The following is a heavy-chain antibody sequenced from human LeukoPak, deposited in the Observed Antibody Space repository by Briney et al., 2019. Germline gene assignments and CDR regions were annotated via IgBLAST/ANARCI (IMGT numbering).Heavy chain of an antibody. D-gene: IGHD6-19*01. CDR2: ISAYNGNT. V-gene: IGHV1-18*01. CDR3: AIIYGYSSGWYGKVTAIVGYYYHGMDV. CDR1: GYTFTSYG. J-gene: IGHJ6*02. Sequence: ASVKVSCKASGYTFTSYGISWVRQAPGQGLEWMGWISAYNGNTNYAQKLQGRVTMTTDTSTSTAYMELSSLRSEDTAVYYCAIIYGYSSGWYGKVTAIVGYYYHGMDVWGQGTTVTVSS.